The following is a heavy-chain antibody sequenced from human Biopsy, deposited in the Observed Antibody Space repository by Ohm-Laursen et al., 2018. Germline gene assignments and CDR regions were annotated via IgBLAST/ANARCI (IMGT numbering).Heavy chain of an antibody. V-gene: IGHV1-46*01. J-gene: IGHJ4*02. CDR2: INPNNDNT. CDR1: GYTFTSYY. D-gene: IGHD3-22*01. Sequence: SSVKVSCKASGYTFTSYYLHWVRQAPGQGLEWMGRINPNNDNTAYAQKFQGRITMTKDTSTGTVYMNLSSLTFDDSAVYYCARGPRGLVVITTTALYFGYWGQGNLVTVSS. CDR3: ARGPRGLVVITTTALYFGY.